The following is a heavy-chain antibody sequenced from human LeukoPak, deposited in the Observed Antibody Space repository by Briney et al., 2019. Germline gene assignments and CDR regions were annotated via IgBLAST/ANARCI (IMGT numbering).Heavy chain of an antibody. Sequence: QPGGSLRLSCAASGFRFSSYEMNWARQAPGKGLEWVSYISSSGSNIYYADSVKGRFTISRDNVKSSVYLQMNSLRAEDTAVYYCARDGSSGYYFDYWGQGTPVTVSS. V-gene: IGHV3-48*03. CDR1: GFRFSSYE. D-gene: IGHD3-22*01. CDR3: ARDGSSGYYFDY. CDR2: ISSSGSNI. J-gene: IGHJ4*02.